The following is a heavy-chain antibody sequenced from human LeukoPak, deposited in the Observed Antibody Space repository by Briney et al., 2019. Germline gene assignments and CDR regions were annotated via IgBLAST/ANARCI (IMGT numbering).Heavy chain of an antibody. CDR2: IRYDGSNK. CDR1: GFTFSSYG. Sequence: GGSLRLSCAASGFTFSSYGMQWVRQAPGKGLEWVAFIRYDGSNKYYADSVKGRFTISRDNSKNTLYLQMNSLRAEDTAVYYCAKDRIAAAYYFDYWGQGTLVTVSS. J-gene: IGHJ4*02. CDR3: AKDRIAAAYYFDY. V-gene: IGHV3-30*02. D-gene: IGHD6-13*01.